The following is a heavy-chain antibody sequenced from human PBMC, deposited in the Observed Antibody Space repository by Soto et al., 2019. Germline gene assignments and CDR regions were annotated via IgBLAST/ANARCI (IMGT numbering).Heavy chain of an antibody. CDR1: GGSISSYY. CDR2: IYYSGST. Sequence: SETLSLTCTVSGGSISSYYWSRIRQPPGKGLVWIGYIYYSGSTNYNPSLKSRVTISVDTSKNQFSLKLSSVTAADTAVYYCARHDRGPYGDYARHFNYWGQGTLVTVSS. CDR3: ARHDRGPYGDYARHFNY. D-gene: IGHD4-17*01. J-gene: IGHJ4*02. V-gene: IGHV4-59*08.